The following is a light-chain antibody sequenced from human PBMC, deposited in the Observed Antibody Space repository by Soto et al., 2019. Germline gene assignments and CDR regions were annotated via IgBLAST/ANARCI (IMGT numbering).Light chain of an antibody. CDR2: RDN. J-gene: IGLJ2*01. CDR1: SSNIGSNT. CDR3: AAWDDSLNGAV. Sequence: QSVLTQPPSASATPGQRVTISCSGSSSNIGSNTVNWYQQLPGTAPKLLIYRDNQRPSGVPDRSSGSKSGTSASLAIRGLQSGDEADYYCAAWDDSLNGAVFGGGTKLTVL. V-gene: IGLV1-44*01.